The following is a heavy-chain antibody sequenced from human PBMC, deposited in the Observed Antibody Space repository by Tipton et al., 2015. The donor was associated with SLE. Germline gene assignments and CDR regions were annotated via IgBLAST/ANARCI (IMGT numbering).Heavy chain of an antibody. CDR3: ARDLDGYNYGDY. Sequence: TLSLTCTVSGDSIRRHFWSWIRQPPGKGLEWIGNIFYSGRTDYNPSLKSRVTMSLDTSENQFSLKLSSVTAADTAVYYCARDLDGYNYGDYWGQGILVTVS. CDR1: GDSIRRHF. D-gene: IGHD5-24*01. CDR2: IFYSGRT. J-gene: IGHJ4*02. V-gene: IGHV4-59*11.